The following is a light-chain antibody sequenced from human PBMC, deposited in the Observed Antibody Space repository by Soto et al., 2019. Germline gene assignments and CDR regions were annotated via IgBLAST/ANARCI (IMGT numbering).Light chain of an antibody. CDR2: EVN. CDR3: SSYAGGNKMV. J-gene: IGLJ2*01. CDR1: SGDVGGYVY. Sequence: QSVLTQPPSASGSPGESVTMSCSGTSGDVGGYVYVSWFQQHPGKAPKLIIFEVNKRPSGVPDRFSGSRSGNTASLTVSGLQLEDEADYYCSSYAGGNKMVFGGGTKLTVL. V-gene: IGLV2-8*01.